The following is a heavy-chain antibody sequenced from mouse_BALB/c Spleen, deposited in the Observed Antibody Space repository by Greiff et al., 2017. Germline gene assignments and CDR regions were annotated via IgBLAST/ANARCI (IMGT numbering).Heavy chain of an antibody. Sequence: EVQLQQSGAELVKPGASVKLSCTASGFNIKDTYMHWVKQRPEQGLEWIGRIDPANGNTKYDPKFQGKATITADTSSNTAYLQLSSLTSEDTAVYCCARTRYPYFDYWGQGTTLTVSA. V-gene: IGHV14-3*02. D-gene: IGHD2-14*01. CDR3: ARTRYPYFDY. CDR1: GFNIKDTY. CDR2: IDPANGNT. J-gene: IGHJ2*01.